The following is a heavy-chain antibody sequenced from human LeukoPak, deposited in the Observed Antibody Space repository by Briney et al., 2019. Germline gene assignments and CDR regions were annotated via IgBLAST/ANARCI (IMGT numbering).Heavy chain of an antibody. V-gene: IGHV3-33*01. D-gene: IGHD1-26*01. CDR2: IWYDGSNK. CDR1: GFTFSSYG. Sequence: PGGSLRLSCAASGFTFSSYGTHWVRQAPGKGLEWVAVIWYDGSNKYYADSVKGRFTISRDDSKNTLYLQMNSLRAEDTAVYYCARGGLSGSYYFDYWGQGTLVTVSS. CDR3: ARGGLSGSYYFDY. J-gene: IGHJ4*02.